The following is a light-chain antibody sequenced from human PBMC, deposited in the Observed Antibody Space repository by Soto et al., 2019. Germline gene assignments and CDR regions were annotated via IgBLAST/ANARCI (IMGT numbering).Light chain of an antibody. J-gene: IGLJ1*01. V-gene: IGLV2-14*01. CDR3: SSYTSSSILYV. Sequence: QSALTQPASVSGSLGQSSTISCTGTSGDVGGYNYVSWYQQHPGKAPKLMIYEVSNRPSGVSNRFSGSKSGNTASLTISGLQAEDEADYYCSSYTSSSILYVFGTGTKLTVL. CDR1: SGDVGGYNY. CDR2: EVS.